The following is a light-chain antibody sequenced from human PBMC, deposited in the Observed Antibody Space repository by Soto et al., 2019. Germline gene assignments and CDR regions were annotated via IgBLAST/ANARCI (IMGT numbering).Light chain of an antibody. CDR2: GA. CDR1: QSLSSN. V-gene: IGKV3-15*01. CDR3: QQYNDWPRIT. Sequence: EIVMTQTPDTPSVSPGERATLSCRASQSLSSNLAWYQQKPGQAPRLLIYGASRATGIPARFSGSGSGTEFTLTISSLQSEDFAVYYCQQYNDWPRITFGQGTRLEIK. J-gene: IGKJ5*01.